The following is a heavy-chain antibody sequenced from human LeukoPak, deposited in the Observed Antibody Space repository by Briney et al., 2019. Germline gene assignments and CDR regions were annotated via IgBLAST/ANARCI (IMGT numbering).Heavy chain of an antibody. J-gene: IGHJ4*02. V-gene: IGHV4-59*12. CDR1: GDSISSYY. CDR3: ARVMGGLDGYNFRSPFDY. Sequence: SETLSLTCTVSGDSISSYYWSWIRQPPGKGLEWIGYIYYSGSTNYNPSLKSRVTISVDTSKNQFSLKLSSVTAADTAVYYCARVMGGLDGYNFRSPFDYWGQGTLVTVSS. CDR2: IYYSGST. D-gene: IGHD5-24*01.